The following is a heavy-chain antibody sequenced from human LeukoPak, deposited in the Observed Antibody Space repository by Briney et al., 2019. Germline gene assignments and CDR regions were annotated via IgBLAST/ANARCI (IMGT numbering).Heavy chain of an antibody. J-gene: IGHJ4*02. CDR2: IYTNGNT. Sequence: SETLSLTCSVSGGSLSGYHWTWIRQPAGKGLEWIGRIYTNGNTNFNSSLRGRITMSVDTSKNQFSLNLNSVTAADTAVYYCARDVIIRSGGIATTSYFDYWGRGALVTVSA. D-gene: IGHD3-16*01. CDR1: GGSLSGYH. V-gene: IGHV4-4*07. CDR3: ARDVIIRSGGIATTSYFDY.